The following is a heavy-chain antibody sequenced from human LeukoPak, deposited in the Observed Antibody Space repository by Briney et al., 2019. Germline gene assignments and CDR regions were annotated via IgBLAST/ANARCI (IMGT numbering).Heavy chain of an antibody. V-gene: IGHV4-34*12. CDR3: AKSNGYGLIDI. CDR1: GGSFSGYY. D-gene: IGHD3-10*01. CDR2: IFYSGST. Sequence: SETLSLTCAVYGGSFSGYYWSWIRQPPGKGLEWIGNIFYSGSTYYGPSLKSRLTISLDTSRNQFSLKLNSVTAADSAVYYCAKSNGYGLIDIWGQGTMVTVSS. J-gene: IGHJ3*02.